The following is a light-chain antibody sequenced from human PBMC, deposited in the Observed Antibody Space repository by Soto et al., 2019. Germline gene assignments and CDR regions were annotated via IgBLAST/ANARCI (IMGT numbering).Light chain of an antibody. Sequence: QYVLTQPPSVSGAPGQRVTISCTGSSSNIGAGYDVHWYHQLPGAAPKLVIYGNNNRPSGVPDRFSGSKSGTSASLAITGLQADDEADYYCHSYDSSLSAWVFGGGTKLTVL. CDR2: GNN. CDR3: HSYDSSLSAWV. J-gene: IGLJ3*02. CDR1: SSNIGAGYD. V-gene: IGLV1-40*01.